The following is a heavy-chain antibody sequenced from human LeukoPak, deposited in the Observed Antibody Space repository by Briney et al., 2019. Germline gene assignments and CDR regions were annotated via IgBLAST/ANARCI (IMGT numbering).Heavy chain of an antibody. CDR3: ARALRARITGTTASVYGMDV. CDR1: GGSISSYY. Sequence: SETLSLTCTVSGGSISSYYWSWIRQPAGKGLEWIGYIYYSGSTNYNPSLKSRVTISVDTSKNQFSLKLSSVTAADTAVYYCARALRARITGTTASVYGMDVWGQGTTVTVSS. CDR2: IYYSGST. V-gene: IGHV4-59*01. D-gene: IGHD1-20*01. J-gene: IGHJ6*02.